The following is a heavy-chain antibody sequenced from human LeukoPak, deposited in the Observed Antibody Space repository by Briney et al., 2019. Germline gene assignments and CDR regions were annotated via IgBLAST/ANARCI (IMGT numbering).Heavy chain of an antibody. J-gene: IGHJ5*02. V-gene: IGHV1-18*01. D-gene: IGHD6-13*01. Sequence: GASVKVSCKASGYTFTTYGISWVRQAPGQGLEWMGWISAYNGNTNYAQNPQGRVTMTTDTSTSTAYMELRSLRSDDTAVYYCARDDRTGSWSWFDPWGQGTLVIVSS. CDR3: ARDDRTGSWSWFDP. CDR1: GYTFTTYG. CDR2: ISAYNGNT.